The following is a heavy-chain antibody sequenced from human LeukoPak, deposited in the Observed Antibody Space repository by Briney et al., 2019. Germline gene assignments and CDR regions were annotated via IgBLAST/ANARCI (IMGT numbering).Heavy chain of an antibody. CDR2: INSDGSST. V-gene: IGHV3-74*01. Sequence: GGSLRLSCAASGFTFSSYWMHWVRQAPGKGLVWVSRINSDGSSTSYADSVKGRFTISRDNSKNTLYLQMNSLRAEDTALYYCARPLNENWNYPDAFDIWGQGTMVAVSS. CDR3: ARPLNENWNYPDAFDI. J-gene: IGHJ3*02. D-gene: IGHD1-7*01. CDR1: GFTFSSYW.